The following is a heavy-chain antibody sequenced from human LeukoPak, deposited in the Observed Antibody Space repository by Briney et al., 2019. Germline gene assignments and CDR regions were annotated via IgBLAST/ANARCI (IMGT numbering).Heavy chain of an antibody. V-gene: IGHV3-53*01. J-gene: IGHJ4*02. CDR1: GFTVSSNY. CDR3: ARADLRWSLDS. D-gene: IGHD4-23*01. Sequence: PGGSLRLSCAASGFTVSSNYMSWVRQAPGKGLEWVSVIFSGGTTYYADSVKGRFTISRDNSKNTLYLQMNSLRAEDTAVYYWARADLRWSLDSWGQGPLVTVPS. CDR2: IFSGGTT.